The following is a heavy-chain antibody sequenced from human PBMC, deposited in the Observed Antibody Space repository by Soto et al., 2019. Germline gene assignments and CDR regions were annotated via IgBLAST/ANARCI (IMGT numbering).Heavy chain of an antibody. V-gene: IGHV1-69*01. CDR1: GGTFSSYA. D-gene: IGHD3-10*01. J-gene: IGHJ4*02. Sequence: QVQLVQSGAEVKKPGSSVKVSCKASGGTFSSYAISWVRQAPGQGLEWMGGIIPIFGTANYAQKFQGRGTITAAESTSTAYMELSSLRSEDTAVYYCARGQSTLVLWFGDPIQDWGQGTLVTVSS. CDR3: ARGQSTLVLWFGDPIQD. CDR2: IIPIFGTA.